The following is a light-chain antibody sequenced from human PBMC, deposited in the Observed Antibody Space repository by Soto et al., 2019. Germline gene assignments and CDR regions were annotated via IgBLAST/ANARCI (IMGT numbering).Light chain of an antibody. CDR3: QKYDSAPWT. Sequence: DIQMTQSPSSLSASVRDRVTITCRASQGISNYLAWYQQKQGKVPKLLIYAASTLQSVVPSRFSGSGSGTYFTLTINSPQPEDVATYYCQKYDSAPWTFGQGTKVEIK. CDR2: AAS. V-gene: IGKV1-27*01. CDR1: QGISNY. J-gene: IGKJ1*01.